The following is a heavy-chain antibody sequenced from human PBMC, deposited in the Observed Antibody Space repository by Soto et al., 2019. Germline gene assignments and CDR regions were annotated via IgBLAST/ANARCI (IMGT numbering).Heavy chain of an antibody. Sequence: GASVKVSCKASGYTFTGYYMHWVRQAPGQGLEWMGWINPNSGGTNYAQKFQGWVTMTRDTSISTAYMELSRLRSDDTAVYYCARGRSGYDQYYYYYMDVWGKGTTVTVSS. J-gene: IGHJ6*03. V-gene: IGHV1-2*04. CDR3: ARGRSGYDQYYYYYMDV. CDR1: GYTFTGYY. D-gene: IGHD5-12*01. CDR2: INPNSGGT.